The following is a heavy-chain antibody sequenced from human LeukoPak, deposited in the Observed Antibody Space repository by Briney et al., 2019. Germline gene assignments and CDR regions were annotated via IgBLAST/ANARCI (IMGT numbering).Heavy chain of an antibody. D-gene: IGHD4/OR15-4a*01. CDR2: INWNGGST. CDR1: GFTFDDYG. CDR3: CPGSGCYIY. Sequence: PGGSLRLSCVASGFTFDDYGMSWVRQAPGKGPEWVSGINWNGGSTGYADSVKGRFTISRDNAKNSLYLQMNSLRAADTAVYYCCPGSGCYIYGGQGTLVSVSS. J-gene: IGHJ4*02. V-gene: IGHV3-20*04.